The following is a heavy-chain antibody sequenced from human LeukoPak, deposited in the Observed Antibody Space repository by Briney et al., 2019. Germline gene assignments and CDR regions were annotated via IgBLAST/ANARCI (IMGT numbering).Heavy chain of an antibody. J-gene: IGHJ3*02. D-gene: IGHD3-3*01. CDR1: GYTFTGYY. CDR3: ARNYDSPPSAFDI. Sequence: ASVKVSCKASGYTFTGYYMHWVRQAPGQGREWMGWINPNSGGTNYAQKFQGRVTMTRDTSISTAYMELSRLRSDDTAVYYCARNYDSPPSAFDIWGQGTMVTVSS. CDR2: INPNSGGT. V-gene: IGHV1-2*02.